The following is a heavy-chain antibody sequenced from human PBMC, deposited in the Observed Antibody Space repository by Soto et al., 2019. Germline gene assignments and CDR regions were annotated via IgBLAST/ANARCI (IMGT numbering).Heavy chain of an antibody. CDR3: ARPLGYCSGGSCYPNDY. J-gene: IGHJ4*02. D-gene: IGHD2-15*01. V-gene: IGHV3-7*01. Sequence: GGSLRLSCAASGFTFSNYWMSWVRQAPGKGLEWVANIKQDGSEKYYVDSVKGRFTISRDNAKNSLYLQMNSLRAEGTAVYYCARPLGYCSGGSCYPNDYWGQGTLVTVSS. CDR2: IKQDGSEK. CDR1: GFTFSNYW.